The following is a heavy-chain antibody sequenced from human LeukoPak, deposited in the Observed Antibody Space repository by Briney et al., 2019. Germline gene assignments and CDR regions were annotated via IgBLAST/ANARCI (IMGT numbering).Heavy chain of an antibody. J-gene: IGHJ5*02. CDR1: GFTFSSYW. CDR3: ARDPLGHSDYGP. CDR2: IKQDGSEK. Sequence: GVSLRLSCAASGFTFSSYWMSWVRQAPGKGREWVANIKQDGSEKYYVDSVKGRFTISRDNAQNSLYLQMNSLRAEDTAVYYCARDPLGHSDYGPWGQGTLVTVSS. V-gene: IGHV3-7*01. D-gene: IGHD4-17*01.